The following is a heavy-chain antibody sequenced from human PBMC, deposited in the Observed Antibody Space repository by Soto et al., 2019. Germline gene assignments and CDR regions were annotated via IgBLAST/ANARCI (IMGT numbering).Heavy chain of an antibody. J-gene: IGHJ4*02. Sequence: VGSLRLSCVASGFNFGNFGMHWVRQAPGKGLEWLTVISNDENIKQDSVRGRFAIARDNSKNTLYLHLTSLRAEDTAIYYCARGLRGVLDYWGQGTLVTVSS. CDR2: ISNDENIK. D-gene: IGHD5-12*01. CDR1: GFNFGNFG. CDR3: ARGLRGVLDY. V-gene: IGHV3-33*01.